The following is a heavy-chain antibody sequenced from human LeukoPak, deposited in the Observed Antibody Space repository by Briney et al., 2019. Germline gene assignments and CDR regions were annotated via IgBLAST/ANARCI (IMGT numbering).Heavy chain of an antibody. D-gene: IGHD3-9*01. Sequence: GGSLRLSCAASGFTFSSYSMNWVRQAPGKGLEWVSSISSSSSYIYYADSVKGRLTISRDNAKNSLYLQMNSLRAEDTAVYYCASWYDILTGYLNMDVWGKGTTVTVSS. J-gene: IGHJ6*03. CDR1: GFTFSSYS. V-gene: IGHV3-21*01. CDR3: ASWYDILTGYLNMDV. CDR2: ISSSSSYI.